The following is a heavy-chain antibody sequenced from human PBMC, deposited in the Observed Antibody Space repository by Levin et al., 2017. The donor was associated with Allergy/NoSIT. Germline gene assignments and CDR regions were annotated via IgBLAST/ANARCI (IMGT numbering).Heavy chain of an antibody. D-gene: IGHD2-15*01. Sequence: SETLSLTCAVYGGSFSGYYWSWIRQPPGKGLEWIGEINHSGSTNYNPSLKSRVTISVDTSKNQFSLKLSSVTAADTAVYYCARAVNLRYCSGGSCYPNYFDYWGQGTLVTVSS. V-gene: IGHV4-34*01. CDR1: GGSFSGYY. J-gene: IGHJ4*02. CDR3: ARAVNLRYCSGGSCYPNYFDY. CDR2: INHSGST.